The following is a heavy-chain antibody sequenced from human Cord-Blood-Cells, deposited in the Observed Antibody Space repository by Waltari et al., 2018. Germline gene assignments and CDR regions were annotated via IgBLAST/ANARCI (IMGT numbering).Heavy chain of an antibody. V-gene: IGHV4-39*01. J-gene: IGHJ6*03. Sequence: QLQLQESGPGLVKPSETLSLTCTVSGGSISSSSYYWGWIRQPPGKGLEWIGRIYYSGGTYYNPALKSRVTISVDTSKNQFSLKLSSVTAADTAVYYCARGSASDMDVWGKGTTVTVSS. CDR3: ARGSASDMDV. CDR1: GGSISSSSYY. CDR2: IYYSGGT.